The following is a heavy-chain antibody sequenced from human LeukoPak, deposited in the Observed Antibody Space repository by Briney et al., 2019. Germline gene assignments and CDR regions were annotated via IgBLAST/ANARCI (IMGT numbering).Heavy chain of an antibody. J-gene: IGHJ3*02. CDR1: GYTFTGYY. V-gene: IGHV1-2*02. CDR3: ARGGGVATTIPDAFDI. D-gene: IGHD5-24*01. Sequence: ASVKVSCKASGYTFTGYYMHWVRQAPGQGLEWMGWINPNSGGTNYAPKFQGRVTMTRDTSISTADMELSRLRSDDTAVYYCARGGGVATTIPDAFDIWGQGTMVTVSS. CDR2: INPNSGGT.